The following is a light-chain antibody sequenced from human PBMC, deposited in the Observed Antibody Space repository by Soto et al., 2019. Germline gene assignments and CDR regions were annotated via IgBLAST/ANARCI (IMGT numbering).Light chain of an antibody. CDR3: QQYGSSPGA. Sequence: EIVLTQSPATLSLSPGERATLSCGASQSVRSSYLAWYQQKPGLAPRLLIYDASSRATGIPDRFSGSGSGTDFNLTISRLEPEDFAMYYCQQYGSSPGAFGQGTKVESK. CDR1: QSVRSSY. CDR2: DAS. J-gene: IGKJ1*01. V-gene: IGKV3D-20*01.